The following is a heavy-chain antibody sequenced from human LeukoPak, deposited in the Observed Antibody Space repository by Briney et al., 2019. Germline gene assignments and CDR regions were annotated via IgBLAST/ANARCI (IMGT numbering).Heavy chain of an antibody. CDR1: GGSISSGGYY. Sequence: SETLSLTCTVSGGSISSGGYYWSWIRQHPGKGLEWIGYIYYSGSTNYNPSLKSRATISVDTSKNQFSLKLSSVTAADTAVYYCARQKYSRSWFDPWGQGTLVTVSS. V-gene: IGHV4-61*08. J-gene: IGHJ5*02. CDR2: IYYSGST. CDR3: ARQKYSRSWFDP. D-gene: IGHD6-6*01.